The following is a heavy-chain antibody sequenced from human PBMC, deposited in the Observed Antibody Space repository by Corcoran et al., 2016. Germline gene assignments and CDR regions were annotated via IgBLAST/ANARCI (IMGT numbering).Heavy chain of an antibody. CDR3: ATHWTGSYYHYDY. Sequence: QLHLQESGPGPVKPSESLSLPCTVSGGSISSSSSYWAWIRQPPGKGLEWIGTIHYGGTAYYNPSLKSRVTITLDTSKSQFSLKLNSVTAADTAVYYCATHWTGSYYHYDYWGQGTLVTVSS. J-gene: IGHJ4*02. CDR1: GGSISSSSSY. CDR2: IHYGGTA. V-gene: IGHV4-39*07. D-gene: IGHD2-8*02.